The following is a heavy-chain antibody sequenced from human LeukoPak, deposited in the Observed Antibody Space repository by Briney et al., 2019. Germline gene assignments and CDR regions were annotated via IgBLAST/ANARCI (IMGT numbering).Heavy chain of an antibody. Sequence: GSSVKVSCKASGGTFSSYAISWVRQAPGQGLEWMGGIIPSFGTANYAQKFQGRVTITTDESTSTAYMELSSLRSEDTAVYYCTRDQSFGGSYTGGFAEYFQHWGQGTLVTVSS. J-gene: IGHJ1*01. CDR1: GGTFSSYA. V-gene: IGHV1-69*05. CDR2: IIPSFGTA. CDR3: TRDQSFGGSYTGGFAEYFQH. D-gene: IGHD1-26*01.